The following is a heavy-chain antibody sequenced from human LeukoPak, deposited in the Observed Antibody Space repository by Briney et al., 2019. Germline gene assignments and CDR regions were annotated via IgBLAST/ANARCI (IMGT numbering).Heavy chain of an antibody. CDR1: GGSISSSSYY. CDR3: ARYYDLWSGYYSDAFDI. D-gene: IGHD3-3*01. J-gene: IGHJ3*02. Sequence: PSETLSLTCTVSGGSISSSSYYWGWIRQPPGKGLEWIGSIYYSGSTYYNPSLKSRVTISVDTSKNQFSLKLSSVTAADTAVYYCARYYDLWSGYYSDAFDIWGQGTMVTVSS. CDR2: IYYSGST. V-gene: IGHV4-39*01.